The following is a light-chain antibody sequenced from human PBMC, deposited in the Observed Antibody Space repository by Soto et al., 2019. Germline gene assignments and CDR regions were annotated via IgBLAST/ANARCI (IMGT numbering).Light chain of an antibody. CDR1: QDISSR. CDR2: AAS. CDR3: QQANSFPWA. J-gene: IGKJ1*01. V-gene: IGKV1-12*01. Sequence: DLQVTQSPSSVSASVGDRVIITCRASQDISSRLAWYQQKPGKAPRLLIFAASRLQSGVPSRFSGSGSGTNFSLAISSLQPEDSAAYYCQQANSFPWAFGQGTKVEIK.